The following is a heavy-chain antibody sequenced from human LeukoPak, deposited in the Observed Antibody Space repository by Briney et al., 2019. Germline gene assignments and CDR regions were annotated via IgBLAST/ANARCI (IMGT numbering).Heavy chain of an antibody. V-gene: IGHV7-4-1*02. D-gene: IGHD3-22*01. J-gene: IGHJ4*02. CDR1: GYTFTSYA. CDR2: INTNTGNP. Sequence: ASVKVSCKASGYTFTSYAMNWVRQAPGQGLEWMGWINTNTGNPTYAQGFTGRIVFSLDTSVSTAYLQISSLKAEDTAVYYCARDLWYYYDSSGYSGGYWGQGTLVTVSS. CDR3: ARDLWYYYDSSGYSGGY.